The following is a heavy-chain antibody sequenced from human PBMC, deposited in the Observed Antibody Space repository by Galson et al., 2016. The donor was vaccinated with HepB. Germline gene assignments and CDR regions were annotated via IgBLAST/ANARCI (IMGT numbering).Heavy chain of an antibody. D-gene: IGHD2-2*01. CDR2: ISTSGTT. J-gene: IGHJ4*02. CDR1: GGSITSGTKY. V-gene: IGHV4-61*02. Sequence: TLSLTCTVSGGSITSGTKYWTWIRQPAGKGLEWIGGISTSGTTNYNPSLRSRVTISVDTSRTQLSLELRSVTASDTAMYYCATMPDSWDQGTLVTVSS. CDR3: ATMPDS.